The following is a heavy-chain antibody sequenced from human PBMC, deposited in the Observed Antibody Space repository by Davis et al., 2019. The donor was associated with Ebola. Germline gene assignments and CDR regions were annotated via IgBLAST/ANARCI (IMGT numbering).Heavy chain of an antibody. CDR1: GGSFSSNG. V-gene: IGHV1-69*11. Sequence: SVKVSCKASGGSFSSNGVGWVRQAPGQGLEWMGRLIPILGTPDYAQKFQGRLTITADESTSTAYMELSRLNFDDTAGYYCARGKDGTLIPAAILFAFDPWGQGTLVTVSS. CDR3: ARGKDGTLIPAAILFAFDP. J-gene: IGHJ5*02. CDR2: LIPILGTP. D-gene: IGHD2-2*01.